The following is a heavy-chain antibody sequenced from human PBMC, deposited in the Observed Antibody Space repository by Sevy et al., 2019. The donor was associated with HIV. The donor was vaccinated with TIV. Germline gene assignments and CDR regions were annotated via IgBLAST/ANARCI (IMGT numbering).Heavy chain of an antibody. V-gene: IGHV3-33*01. CDR2: IWYDGSNK. Sequence: GGSLRLSCAASGFTFSSYGMHWVRQAPGKGLEWVAVIWYDGSNKYYADSVKGRFTISRDNSKNTLYLQMNSLRAEDTAVYYCARDLAYCGGDCYPYYYYYGMYVWGQGTTVTVSS. CDR1: GFTFSSYG. CDR3: ARDLAYCGGDCYPYYYYYGMYV. J-gene: IGHJ6*02. D-gene: IGHD2-21*02.